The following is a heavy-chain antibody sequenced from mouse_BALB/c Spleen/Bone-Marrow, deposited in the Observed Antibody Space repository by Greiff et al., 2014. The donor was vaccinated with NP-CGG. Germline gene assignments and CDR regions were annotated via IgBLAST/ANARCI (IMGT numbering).Heavy chain of an antibody. CDR2: IDPANGNT. J-gene: IGHJ2*01. CDR1: GFNIKDTY. Sequence: VQLQQSGAELVKPGHSVKLSCTASGFNIKDTYMYWVKQRPEQSLEWIGRIDPANGNTKYDPKFQGQATITADTSSNTAYLQLSCMTSNDAAVYYYSRYLYGNTATSDYWGQGTTLTVSS. D-gene: IGHD1-2*01. V-gene: IGHV14-3*02. CDR3: SRYLYGNTATSDY.